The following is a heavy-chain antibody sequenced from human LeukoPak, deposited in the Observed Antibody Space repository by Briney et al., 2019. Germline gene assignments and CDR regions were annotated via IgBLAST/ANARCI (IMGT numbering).Heavy chain of an antibody. Sequence: SVRLSRETSGYTFIGYYLHWVPEAPRQGLEKMSWIHPNSGDTRHAENLQGRVAMTRDTSLPRGYMELNGLRSEHTTLYCCARELAIEVLADDPPNGMYVSGQGKTVTVSS. V-gene: IGHV1-2*02. D-gene: IGHD2-21*01. CDR3: ARELAIEVLADDPPNGMYV. CDR2: IHPNSGDT. CDR1: GYTFIGYY. J-gene: IGHJ6*02.